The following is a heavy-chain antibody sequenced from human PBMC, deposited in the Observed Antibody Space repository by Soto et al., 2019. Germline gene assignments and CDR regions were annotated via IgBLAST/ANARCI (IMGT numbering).Heavy chain of an antibody. CDR3: ASLFPRSSSWYPYYYGMDV. D-gene: IGHD6-13*01. J-gene: IGHJ6*02. CDR2: ISAYNGNT. V-gene: IGHV1-18*01. CDR1: GYTFTSYG. Sequence: ASVKVSCKASGYTFTSYGISWVRQAPGQGLEWMGWISAYNGNTNYAQKLQGRVTMTTDTSTSTAYMELRSLRSDDTAVYYCASLFPRSSSWYPYYYGMDVWGRGTTVTVSS.